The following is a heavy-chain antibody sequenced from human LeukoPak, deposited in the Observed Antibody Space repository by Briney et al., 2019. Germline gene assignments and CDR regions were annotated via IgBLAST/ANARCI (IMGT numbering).Heavy chain of an antibody. CDR2: TKNDGTRT. V-gene: IGHV3-74*03. CDR3: AKSDWFDP. J-gene: IGHJ5*02. Sequence: GGSLRLSCAASGFTFSGYWMHWVRQAPGKGLVWISRTKNDGTRTTYADSVKGRFTVSRDNAKNTLYLQMNSLRVEDTAVYYCAKSDWFDPWGQGTLVIVSS. CDR1: GFTFSGYW.